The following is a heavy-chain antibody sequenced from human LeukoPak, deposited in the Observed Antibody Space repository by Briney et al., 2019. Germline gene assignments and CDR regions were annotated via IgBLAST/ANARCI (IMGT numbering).Heavy chain of an antibody. D-gene: IGHD6-13*01. Sequence: PETLSPTSTVSGGSISSYYWNWIRQPAGKGLQWLGRLYSSGSTNFNPSLQSRVTMSVDTSKKHFSLKLSSVTAADTAVYYCARVSAAGTGPDYWGQGTLVTVSS. CDR3: ARVSAAGTGPDY. CDR1: GGSISSYY. J-gene: IGHJ4*02. CDR2: LYSSGST. V-gene: IGHV4-4*07.